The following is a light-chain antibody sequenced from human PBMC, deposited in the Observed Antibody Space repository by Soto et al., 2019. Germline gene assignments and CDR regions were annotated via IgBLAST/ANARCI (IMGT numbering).Light chain of an antibody. CDR2: GAS. J-gene: IGKJ1*01. CDR1: QSISIN. CDR3: QQFRNWPWT. Sequence: EIVLTHSPGTLSVSPLYRVTLSFVASQSISINLAWYQHKPGQAPRLLIHGASTRATGVPARISGSGSGTEFTLTISSLQSEDFAVYYCQQFRNWPWTFGQGTKVDIK. V-gene: IGKV3D-15*01.